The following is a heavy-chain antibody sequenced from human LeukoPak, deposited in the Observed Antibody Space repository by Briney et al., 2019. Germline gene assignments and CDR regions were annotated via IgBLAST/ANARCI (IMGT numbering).Heavy chain of an antibody. V-gene: IGHV3-74*01. Sequence: GGSLRLSCAASGFTFSSYGMHWVRQAPGKGLVWVSRINSDGSSTSYADSVKGRFTISRDNARNTLYLQMNSLRAEDTAVYYCARGASDRPYGSGSYYKDNWFDPWGQGTLVTVSS. CDR3: ARGASDRPYGSGSYYKDNWFDP. CDR1: GFTFSSYG. CDR2: INSDGSST. D-gene: IGHD3-10*01. J-gene: IGHJ5*02.